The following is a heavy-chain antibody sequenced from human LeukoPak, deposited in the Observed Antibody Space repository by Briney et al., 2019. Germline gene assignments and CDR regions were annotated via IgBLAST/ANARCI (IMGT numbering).Heavy chain of an antibody. V-gene: IGHV1-46*01. Sequence: ASVKVSCKASGYTFTSYYMHWVRQAPGQGLEWVGKINPSGGSTTYAQKFQGGVTMARDTSTSTVYMELSSLISEDTAVYYCARGGPYCGGDCYYFDFWGQGTLVTVSS. J-gene: IGHJ4*02. CDR3: ARGGPYCGGDCYYFDF. D-gene: IGHD2-21*02. CDR1: GYTFTSYY. CDR2: INPSGGST.